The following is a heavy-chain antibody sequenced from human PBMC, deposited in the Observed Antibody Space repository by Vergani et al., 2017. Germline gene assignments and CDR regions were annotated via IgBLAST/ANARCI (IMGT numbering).Heavy chain of an antibody. V-gene: IGHV3-23*01. Sequence: EVQLLQSEGAVVQPGGSLRLSCVASGFTFSSHAMSWVRQGHGQGLEWVSAISGSGGSTYYADSVKGRFTISRDNSKNTLYLQMNSLRAEDTAVYYCAKTVVVAAHGRKFDYWGQGTLVTVSS. J-gene: IGHJ4*02. CDR1: GFTFSSHA. D-gene: IGHD2-15*01. CDR3: AKTVVVAAHGRKFDY. CDR2: ISGSGGST.